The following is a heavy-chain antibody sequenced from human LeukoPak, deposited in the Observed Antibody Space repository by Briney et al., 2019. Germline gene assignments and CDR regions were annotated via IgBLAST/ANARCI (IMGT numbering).Heavy chain of an antibody. V-gene: IGHV3-23*01. CDR1: GFTFSSYA. CDR3: AKRRGNTVTLWYFDF. J-gene: IGHJ4*02. D-gene: IGHD4-11*01. Sequence: GGSLRLSCAASGFTFSSYAMSWVRQAAGKGLEWVSGISGSGGSTSYADSVKGRITISRDNSKNTLYLQMNSLRAEDTAVYYCAKRRGNTVTLWYFDFWGQGTLVTVSS. CDR2: ISGSGGST.